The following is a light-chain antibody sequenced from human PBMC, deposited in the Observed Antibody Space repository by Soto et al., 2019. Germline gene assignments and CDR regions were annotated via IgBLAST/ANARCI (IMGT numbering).Light chain of an antibody. CDR3: QQYNNWPLT. CDR2: GAS. CDR1: ESINQN. J-gene: IGKJ4*01. V-gene: IGKV3-15*01. Sequence: ETVMTQSPATLSVSPGEGATLSCRATESINQNLAWYQQKPGQAPRLLIHGASYRATGIPDRFSGRGSGTEFTLAIGRLQSEDFAVYYCQQYNNWPLTFGGGTKVDIK.